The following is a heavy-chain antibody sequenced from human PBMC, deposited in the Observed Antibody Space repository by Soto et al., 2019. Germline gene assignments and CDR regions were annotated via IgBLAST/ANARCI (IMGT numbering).Heavy chain of an antibody. V-gene: IGHV1-69*06. CDR1: GDTFNNYA. Sequence: QVHLVQSGTEVKKPGSSVKVSCKASGDTFNNYAISWVRQAPGQGLQWMGGIIPIYDSPSYAQGSDNRVTITADRSTSTAHLELNGLTSEDTAVYYCAASTFLSGVSGYFQLDFWGQGTLVTVSS. D-gene: IGHD3-3*01. J-gene: IGHJ4*02. CDR2: IIPIYDSP. CDR3: AASTFLSGVSGYFQLDF.